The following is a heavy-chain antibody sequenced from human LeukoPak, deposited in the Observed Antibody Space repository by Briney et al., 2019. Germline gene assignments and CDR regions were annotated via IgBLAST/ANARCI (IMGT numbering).Heavy chain of an antibody. J-gene: IGHJ4*02. CDR1: GYSISSGYY. D-gene: IGHD3-10*01. CDR2: IYHSGST. CDR3: ATYYYGSGNGYYFDY. V-gene: IGHV4-38-2*02. Sequence: SETLSLTCTVSGYSISSGYYWGWIRQPPGKGLEWIGSIYHSGSTYYNPSLKSRVTISVDTSKNQFSLKLSSVTAADTAVYYCATYYYGSGNGYYFDYWGQGTLVTVSS.